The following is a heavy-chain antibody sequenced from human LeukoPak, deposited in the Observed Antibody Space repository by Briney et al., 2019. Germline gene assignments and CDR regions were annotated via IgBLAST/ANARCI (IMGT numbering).Heavy chain of an antibody. J-gene: IGHJ4*02. CDR3: ARVYYGSGSYFDY. CDR1: GGSISSYY. D-gene: IGHD3-10*01. V-gene: IGHV4-59*08. Sequence: PSETLSLTCTVSGGSISSYYWSWIRQPPGKGLEWIGYIYYSGSTNYNPSLKSRVTISVDTSKSQFSLKLSSVTAADTAVYYCARVYYGSGSYFDYWGQGTLVTVSS. CDR2: IYYSGST.